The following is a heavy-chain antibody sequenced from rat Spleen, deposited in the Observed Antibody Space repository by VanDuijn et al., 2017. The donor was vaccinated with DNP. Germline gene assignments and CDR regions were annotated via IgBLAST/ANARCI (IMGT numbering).Heavy chain of an antibody. V-gene: IGHV5-29*01. Sequence: EVQLVESDGGLVQPGRSLKLSCAASGFTFSDYYMAWVRQAPTKGLEWVATVNYDGTKTFYRDSVKGRFTISRDNAKSTLYLQMDSLRSEDTATYYCAKSEGGYWGQGVMVTVSS. D-gene: IGHD1-11*01. CDR2: VNYDGTKT. CDR1: GFTFSDYY. J-gene: IGHJ2*01. CDR3: AKSEGGY.